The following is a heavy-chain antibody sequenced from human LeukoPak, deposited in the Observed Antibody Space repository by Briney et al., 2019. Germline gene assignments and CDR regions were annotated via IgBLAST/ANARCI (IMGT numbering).Heavy chain of an antibody. CDR1: GFTFSNSW. V-gene: IGHV3-7*01. Sequence: PGGSLRLSCAAPGFTFSNSWMSWVRQAPGKGLEWVATIKPDGSAQYYVDSVRGRFTISRDNAKNSLFLQINSLRAEDTAVYYCATSSDAPGNYWGQGTLVTVSS. J-gene: IGHJ4*02. CDR2: IKPDGSAQ. CDR3: ATSSDAPGNY. D-gene: IGHD2-2*01.